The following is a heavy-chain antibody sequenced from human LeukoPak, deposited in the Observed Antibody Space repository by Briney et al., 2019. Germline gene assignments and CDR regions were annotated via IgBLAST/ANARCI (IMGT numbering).Heavy chain of an antibody. CDR3: ASWGAGGNS. D-gene: IGHD3-16*01. J-gene: IGHJ4*02. V-gene: IGHV3-23*01. Sequence: GGSLRLSCAVSGITLSNYGMSWVRQAPGKGLEWVAGISGSGGGTKYADSVKGRFTIPRDKADNSLSLQMNSLRAEDTAVYYCASWGAGGNSWGQGTLVTVSS. CDR2: ISGSGGGT. CDR1: GITLSNYG.